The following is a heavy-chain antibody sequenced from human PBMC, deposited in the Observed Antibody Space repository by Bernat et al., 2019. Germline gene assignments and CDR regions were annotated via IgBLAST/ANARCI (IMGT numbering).Heavy chain of an antibody. CDR3: ARDRVGGYGDAFDI. V-gene: IGHV3-72*01. CDR2: TRNKANSYTT. J-gene: IGHJ3*02. Sequence: EVQLVESGGGLVQPGGSLRLSCAASGFTFSDHYMDWVRQAPGKGLEWVGRTRNKANSYTTEYAASVKGRFTISRDDSKNSLYLQMNSLKTEDTAVYYCARDRVGGYGDAFDIWGQGTMVTVSS. CDR1: GFTFSDHY. D-gene: IGHD6-25*01.